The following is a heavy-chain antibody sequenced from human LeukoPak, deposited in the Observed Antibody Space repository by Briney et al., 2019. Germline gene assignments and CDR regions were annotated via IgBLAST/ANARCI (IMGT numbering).Heavy chain of an antibody. CDR1: GFTFSSYS. D-gene: IGHD3-22*01. CDR3: ARDSDFDSSGYYPYYYYYYKMDV. CDR2: ISSSSSYI. Sequence: GGSLRLSCAASGFTFSSYSMNWVRQAPGKGLEWVSSISSSSSYIYYADSVKGRFTISRDNAKNSLFLQMNSLRADDKAVYYCARDSDFDSSGYYPYYYYYYKMDVWGQGTTVTVSS. J-gene: IGHJ6*02. V-gene: IGHV3-21*01.